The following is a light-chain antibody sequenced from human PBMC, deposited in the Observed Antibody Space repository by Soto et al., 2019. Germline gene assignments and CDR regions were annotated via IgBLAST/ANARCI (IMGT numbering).Light chain of an antibody. J-gene: IGKJ2*01. CDR2: GAS. Sequence: EIVLTQSPDTLSLSPGERATLSCRASQSVSSNYLAWYQQKPGQAPSLLIYGASTRATGIPDRFSGSGSGTDFTLTISRLEPEDFAVYFCQHYGNSPRTFGQGTKLEIK. CDR3: QHYGNSPRT. CDR1: QSVSSNY. V-gene: IGKV3-20*01.